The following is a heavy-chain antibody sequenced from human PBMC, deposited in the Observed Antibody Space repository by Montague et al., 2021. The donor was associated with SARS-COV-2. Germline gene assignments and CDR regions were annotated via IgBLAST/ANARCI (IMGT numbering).Heavy chain of an antibody. CDR2: FTGGNT. CDR1: GFTFSIYA. CDR3: AKAEESGNYLSVGLDS. Sequence: SLSLSFSASGFTFSIYAMSWVRQAPGKGPQWVSTFTGGNTFYADSVKGRFTISRDNYKNTLYLQMNSLGAEDTAIYYCAKAEESGNYLSVGLDSWGPGTLVTVSS. D-gene: IGHD2/OR15-2a*01. J-gene: IGHJ4*02. V-gene: IGHV3-23*01.